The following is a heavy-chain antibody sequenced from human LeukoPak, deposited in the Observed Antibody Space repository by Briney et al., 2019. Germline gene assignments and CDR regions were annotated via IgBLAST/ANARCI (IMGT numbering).Heavy chain of an antibody. J-gene: IGHJ4*02. CDR2: ISYDGSNK. V-gene: IGHV3-30-3*01. Sequence: GRSLRLSCAASGFTFSSYAMHWVRQAPGKGLAWVAVISYDGSNKYYADSVKGRFTISRDNSKNTLYLQMDSLRAEDTAVYYCARVSLRYYGSGSYSVSNYFDYWGQGTLVTVSS. D-gene: IGHD3-10*01. CDR1: GFTFSSYA. CDR3: ARVSLRYYGSGSYSVSNYFDY.